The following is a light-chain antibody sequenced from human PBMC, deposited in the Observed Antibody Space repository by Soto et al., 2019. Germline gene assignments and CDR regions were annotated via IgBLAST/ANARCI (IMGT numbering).Light chain of an antibody. J-gene: IGKJ5*01. CDR1: QSVSSSY. Sequence: EIVLTQSPGTLSLSPGERATLSCRASQSVSSSYLAWYQQKPGQAPRLLIYGASSRATGIPDRFSGSGSGTDFTLTISRLEHEDVAVSYCQQYGSSPRFTFGQGTRLEIK. CDR3: QQYGSSPRFT. V-gene: IGKV3-20*01. CDR2: GAS.